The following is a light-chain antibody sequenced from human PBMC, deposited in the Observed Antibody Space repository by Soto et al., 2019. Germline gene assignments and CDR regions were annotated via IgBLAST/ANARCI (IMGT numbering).Light chain of an antibody. CDR2: GAS. CDR3: QQYCSSPYT. Sequence: EIVLTQSPGTLSLSPGERATLSCRASQSVSSSYLAWYQQNPGQAPRLLIYGASSRATGIPDRFSGSGSGTDFTLTISRLEPEDFAVYYCQQYCSSPYTFGQGTKLEIK. CDR1: QSVSSSY. V-gene: IGKV3-20*01. J-gene: IGKJ2*01.